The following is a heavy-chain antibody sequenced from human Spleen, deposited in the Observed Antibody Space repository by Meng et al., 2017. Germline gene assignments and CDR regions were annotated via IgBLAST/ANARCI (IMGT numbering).Heavy chain of an antibody. V-gene: IGHV1-46*01. D-gene: IGHD1-14*01. J-gene: IGHJ4*02. Sequence: ASVKVSCKASGYTFISYYMHWVRQAPGQGLEWMGIINPSGGSTSYAQKFQGRVTMTRDTSINTAYMELNSLTSDDTAIYYCAKGYTSGWYYFDYWGQGTLVTVSS. CDR1: GYTFISYY. CDR2: INPSGGST. CDR3: AKGYTSGWYYFDY.